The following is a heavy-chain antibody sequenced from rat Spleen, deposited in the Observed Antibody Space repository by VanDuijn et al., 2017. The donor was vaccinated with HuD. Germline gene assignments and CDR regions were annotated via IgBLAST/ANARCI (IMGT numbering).Heavy chain of an antibody. CDR1: GFTLSDYN. CDR3: ARRGAFDY. D-gene: IGHD4-3*01. V-gene: IGHV5-7*01. CDR2: ISYDGSST. J-gene: IGHJ2*01. Sequence: EVQLVESGGGLVQPGRSLNLSCAAPGFTLSDYNMAWVRQAPKKGLEWVATISYDGSSTYYRDSVKGRFTISRDNAKSTLYLQMDSLRSEDTATYYCARRGAFDYWGQGVMVTVSS.